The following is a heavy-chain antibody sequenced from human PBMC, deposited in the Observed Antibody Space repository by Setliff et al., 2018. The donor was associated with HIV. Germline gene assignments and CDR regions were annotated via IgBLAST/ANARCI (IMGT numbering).Heavy chain of an antibody. Sequence: PGGSLRLSCAASGFIFDGYAMHWVRQVPGKGLEWVALISWDGATTNYADSVKGRFTISRDSSKNSLYLQMNSLRTDDTALYYCARGGGSERMPFFYYYMDVWGKGTTVTVSS. V-gene: IGHV3-43*01. CDR3: ARGGGSERMPFFYYYMDV. CDR1: GFIFDGYA. D-gene: IGHD3-10*01. J-gene: IGHJ6*03. CDR2: ISWDGATT.